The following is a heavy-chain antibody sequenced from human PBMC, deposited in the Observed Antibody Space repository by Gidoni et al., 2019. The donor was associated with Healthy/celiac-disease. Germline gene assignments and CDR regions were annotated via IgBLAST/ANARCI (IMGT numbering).Heavy chain of an antibody. V-gene: IGHV1-46*01. CDR2: INPSGGST. CDR3: ARDKRYFDWLLRGSGMDV. J-gene: IGHJ6*02. D-gene: IGHD3-9*01. Sequence: QVQLVQSGAEVKKPGASVKVSCKASVYTFTSYYMPWVRQAPGQGLEWMGIINPSGGSTSYAQKFQGRVTMTRDTSTSTVYMELSSLRSEDTAVYYCARDKRYFDWLLRGSGMDVWGQGTTVTVSS. CDR1: VYTFTSYY.